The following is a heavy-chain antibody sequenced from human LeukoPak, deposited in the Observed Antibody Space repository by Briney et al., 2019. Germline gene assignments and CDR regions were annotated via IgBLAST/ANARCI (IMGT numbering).Heavy chain of an antibody. CDR2: IKQDGSEK. D-gene: IGHD3-3*01. J-gene: IGHJ6*02. CDR3: ARDEYYDFWSGYFDYYGMDV. V-gene: IGHV3-7*01. CDR1: GFTFSSYW. Sequence: GGSLRLSCAASGFTFSSYWMSWVRQAPGKGLEWVANIKQDGSEKYYVDSVKGRFTISRDNAKNSLYLQTNSLRAEDTAVYYCARDEYYDFWSGYFDYYGMDVWGQGTTVTVSS.